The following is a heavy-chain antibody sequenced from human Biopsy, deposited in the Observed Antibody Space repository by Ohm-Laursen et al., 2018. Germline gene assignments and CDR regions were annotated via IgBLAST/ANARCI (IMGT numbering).Heavy chain of an antibody. V-gene: IGHV4-4*09. D-gene: IGHD2-15*01. Sequence: SETLSLTCTVSGVSITAYYWSWIRQPPGEGLECIGNIHHSGSTNYNPSLKSRLTISVDTSKNQFSLKLSSVTAADTAVYYCARMDCSGGSCHYHSYGMDVWGQGTTVTVSS. CDR2: IHHSGST. CDR1: GVSITAYY. J-gene: IGHJ6*02. CDR3: ARMDCSGGSCHYHSYGMDV.